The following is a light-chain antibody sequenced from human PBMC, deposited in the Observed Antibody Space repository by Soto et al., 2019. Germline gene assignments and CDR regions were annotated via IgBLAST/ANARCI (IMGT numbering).Light chain of an antibody. Sequence: QSALTQPASVSGSPGQSITISCSGTSSDVGAYNYVSWYQQHPGKAPKLIIYDVSTRPSGISNRFSGSKSGDTASLTISGLQAEDEAIYFCSSYTSSTAYIFGTGTKVTVL. J-gene: IGLJ1*01. V-gene: IGLV2-14*03. CDR3: SSYTSSTAYI. CDR2: DVS. CDR1: SSDVGAYNY.